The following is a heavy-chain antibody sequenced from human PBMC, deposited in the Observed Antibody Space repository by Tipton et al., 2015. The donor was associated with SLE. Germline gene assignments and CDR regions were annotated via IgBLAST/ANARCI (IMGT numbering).Heavy chain of an antibody. V-gene: IGHV3-30*18. D-gene: IGHD3-22*01. CDR1: GFTFSSYG. J-gene: IGHJ4*02. Sequence: RSLRLSCAASGFTFSSYGMHWVRQAPGKGLEWVAVISYDGSNKYYADSVKGRFTISRDNSKNTLYLQMNSLRAEDTAVYYCAKSGAAYYDSSACDYWGQGTLVTVSS. CDR2: ISYDGSNK. CDR3: AKSGAAYYDSSACDY.